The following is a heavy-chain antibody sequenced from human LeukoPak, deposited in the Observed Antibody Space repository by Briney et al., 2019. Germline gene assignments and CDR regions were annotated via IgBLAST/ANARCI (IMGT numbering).Heavy chain of an antibody. CDR2: VFPIFGIT. CDR1: GGTFSSYA. CDR3: ARVTERDSNLYGMDV. V-gene: IGHV1-69*13. D-gene: IGHD4-11*01. J-gene: IGHJ6*02. Sequence: SVKVSCKASGGTFSSYAISWVRQAPGQGLEWMGGVFPIFGITNYAQKFQGRVSITADESTSTAFMELSSLRSEDTAVYYCARVTERDSNLYGMDVWGQGTTVTVSS.